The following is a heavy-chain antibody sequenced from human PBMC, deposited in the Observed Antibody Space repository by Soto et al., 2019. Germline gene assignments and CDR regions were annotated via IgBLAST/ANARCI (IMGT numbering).Heavy chain of an antibody. V-gene: IGHV4-4*02. CDR2: IYHSGST. CDR3: ARVAMGEASSGWYDYYYYYGMDV. J-gene: IGHJ6*02. Sequence: SETLSLTCAVSGGSISSSNWWSWVRQPPGKGLEWIGEIYHSGSTNYNPSLKSRVTISVDKSKNQFSLKLSSVTAADTAVYYCARVAMGEASSGWYDYYYYYGMDVWGQGTTVTVSS. CDR1: GGSISSSNW. D-gene: IGHD6-19*01.